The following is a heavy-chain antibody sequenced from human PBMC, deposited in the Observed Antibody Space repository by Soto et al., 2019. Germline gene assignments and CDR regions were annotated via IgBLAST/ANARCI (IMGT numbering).Heavy chain of an antibody. D-gene: IGHD3-3*01. CDR3: ARVDYDFWSGYPNEGLDP. Sequence: QVQLVQSGAEVKKPGSSVKVSCKASGGTFSSYTISWVRQAPGQGLEWMGRIIPILGIANYAQKFQGRVTITADKSTSTAYMELSSLRSEDTAVYYCARVDYDFWSGYPNEGLDPWGQGTLVTVSS. J-gene: IGHJ5*02. CDR1: GGTFSSYT. V-gene: IGHV1-69*02. CDR2: IIPILGIA.